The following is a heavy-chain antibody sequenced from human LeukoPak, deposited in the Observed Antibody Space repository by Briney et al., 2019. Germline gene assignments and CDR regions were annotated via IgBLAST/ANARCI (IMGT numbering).Heavy chain of an antibody. CDR1: GGSISSSSYY. CDR2: IYYSGST. CDR3: ARQPLSSSWDSSFDY. D-gene: IGHD6-13*01. J-gene: IGHJ4*02. V-gene: IGHV4-39*01. Sequence: SETLSLTCTVSGGSISSSSYYWGWIRQPPGKGLEWIGSIYYSGSTYYNPSLKSRVTISVDTSKNQFSLKLSSVTAADTAVYYCARQPLSSSWDSSFDYWGQGTLVTVSS.